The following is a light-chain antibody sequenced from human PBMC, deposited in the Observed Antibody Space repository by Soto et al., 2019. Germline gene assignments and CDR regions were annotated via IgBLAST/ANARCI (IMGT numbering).Light chain of an antibody. Sequence: EIVLTQSPGTLSLSPWERATLSCRASQSVSSSYLAWYQQKPGQAPRLLIYGASSRATGIPDRFSGSGSGTDFTLTISRLEPEDFAVYYCQQYASSIFTFGPGTKVDIK. CDR2: GAS. V-gene: IGKV3-20*01. CDR3: QQYASSIFT. J-gene: IGKJ3*01. CDR1: QSVSSSY.